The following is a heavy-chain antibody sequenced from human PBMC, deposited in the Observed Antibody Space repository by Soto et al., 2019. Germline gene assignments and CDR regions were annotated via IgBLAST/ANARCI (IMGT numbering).Heavy chain of an antibody. CDR3: ARASMGTLDY. CDR2: INTDGSVT. D-gene: IGHD7-27*01. Sequence: DVQLVESGGGLLEPGGSLRLSCAASGFTFSDYWMYWVRQDPGKGLAWASRINTDGSVTNYADSVKGRFTISRDNAKNTLYLQMNSLRTEDTAVYYCARASMGTLDYWGQGTLVTVSP. V-gene: IGHV3-74*01. J-gene: IGHJ4*02. CDR1: GFTFSDYW.